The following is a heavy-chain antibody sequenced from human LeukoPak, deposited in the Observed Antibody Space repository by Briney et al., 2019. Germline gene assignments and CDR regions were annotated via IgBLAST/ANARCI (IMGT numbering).Heavy chain of an antibody. CDR2: TSNKADSYTT. CDR3: TRHYFSD. V-gene: IGHV3-72*01. J-gene: IGHJ4*02. CDR1: XFTISDHY. Sequence: GGSLRLSCAASXFTISDHYMDWVRQAPGKGLEWVGRTSNKADSYTTYYAASVKGRFTISRDDSKNLLYLQMKSLKAEDTAVYYCTRHYFSDWGQGTLVTVSS. D-gene: IGHD2-15*01.